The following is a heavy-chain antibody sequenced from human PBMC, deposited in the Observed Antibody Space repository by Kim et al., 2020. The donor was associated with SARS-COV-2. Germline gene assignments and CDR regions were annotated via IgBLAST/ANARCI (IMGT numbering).Heavy chain of an antibody. V-gene: IGHV1-69*01. D-gene: IGHD1-26*01. J-gene: IGHJ4*02. CDR3: AWPVVGATGHFDY. Sequence: YAQKFQGRVTITADESTSTAYMELSSLRSEDTAVYYCAWPVVGATGHFDYWGQGTLVTVSS.